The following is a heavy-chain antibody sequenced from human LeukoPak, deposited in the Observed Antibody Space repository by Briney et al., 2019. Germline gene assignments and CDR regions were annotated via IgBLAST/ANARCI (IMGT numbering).Heavy chain of an antibody. D-gene: IGHD2/OR15-2a*01. V-gene: IGHV1-69*13. CDR2: IIPIFGTA. CDR3: ARGFLPNYGMDV. J-gene: IGHJ6*02. CDR1: GGTFSSYA. Sequence: SVKVSCKASGGTFSSYAISWVRQAPGQGLEWMGGIIPIFGTANYAQKFQGRVTITADESTSTAYMELSSLRSEDTAVYYCARGFLPNYGMDVWGQGTTVTVSS.